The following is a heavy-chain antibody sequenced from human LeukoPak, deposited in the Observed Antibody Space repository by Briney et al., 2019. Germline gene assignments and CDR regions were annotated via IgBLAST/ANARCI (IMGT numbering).Heavy chain of an antibody. Sequence: ASVKVSCKASGYTFTSYYMHWVRQAPGQGLEWMGIINPSGGSTNYAQKFQGRVTITTDESTSTAYMELSSLRSEDTAVYYCARTTYDFWSGVNYYYYYYMDVWGKGTTVTVSS. D-gene: IGHD3-3*01. CDR3: ARTTYDFWSGVNYYYYYYMDV. CDR1: GYTFTSYY. V-gene: IGHV1-46*01. J-gene: IGHJ6*03. CDR2: INPSGGST.